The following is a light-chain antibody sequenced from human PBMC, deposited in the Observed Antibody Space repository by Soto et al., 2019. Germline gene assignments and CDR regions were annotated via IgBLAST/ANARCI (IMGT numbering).Light chain of an antibody. CDR3: QSYDSSLSAYV. J-gene: IGLJ1*01. Sequence: QSVLAQPPSVSGGPGQKVTISCTGSSSNIGAGYDLHWYQQLPGTAPKLLLYGNSNRPSGVPDRFSGSKSGTSASLAITGLQAEDEADYYCQSYDSSLSAYVFGTGTKVTAL. V-gene: IGLV1-40*01. CDR1: SSNIGAGYD. CDR2: GNS.